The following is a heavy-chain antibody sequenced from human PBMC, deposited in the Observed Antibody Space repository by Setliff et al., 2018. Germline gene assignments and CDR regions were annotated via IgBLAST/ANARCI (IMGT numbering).Heavy chain of an antibody. V-gene: IGHV1-69*05. CDR1: GGTFRSYG. D-gene: IGHD2-21*02. Sequence: SVKVSCKASGGTFRSYGISWVRQAPGQGLEWMGGIMPIFGTTNYAQKFQGRVTIITDESTSTAYMELSSLRSEDTAVYYCARESVVVVTTTNYYYYMDVWGEGTTVTVSS. J-gene: IGHJ6*03. CDR3: ARESVVVVTTTNYYYYMDV. CDR2: IMPIFGTT.